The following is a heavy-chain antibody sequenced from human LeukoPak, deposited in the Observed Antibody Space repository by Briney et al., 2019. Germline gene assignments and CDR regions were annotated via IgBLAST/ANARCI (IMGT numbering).Heavy chain of an antibody. Sequence: SETLSLTCAVYGGSFSGYYWSWIRQPPGKGLEGIGEINHSGSTNYNPSLKSRVTISVDTSKNQFTLKLSSVPAADTAVYYCARGPPLWFGEIYYYYMDVWGKGTTVTVSS. CDR3: ARGPPLWFGEIYYYYMDV. V-gene: IGHV4-34*01. D-gene: IGHD3-10*01. CDR2: INHSGST. J-gene: IGHJ6*03. CDR1: GGSFSGYY.